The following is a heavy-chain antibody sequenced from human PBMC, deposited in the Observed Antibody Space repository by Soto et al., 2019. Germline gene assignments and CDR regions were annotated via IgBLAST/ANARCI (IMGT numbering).Heavy chain of an antibody. Sequence: EVQLVESGGGLVQPGRSLRLSCAASGFTFDDYAMHWVRQPPGKGLEWVSGISWNSGSIGYADSVKGRFTISRDNAKKAMYLQMNSLRAEDTAFYYCAKGRIEAATKSDIFDYWGQGTLVTVSS. D-gene: IGHD6-13*01. CDR3: AKGRIEAATKSDIFDY. CDR2: ISWNSGSI. J-gene: IGHJ4*02. V-gene: IGHV3-9*01. CDR1: GFTFDDYA.